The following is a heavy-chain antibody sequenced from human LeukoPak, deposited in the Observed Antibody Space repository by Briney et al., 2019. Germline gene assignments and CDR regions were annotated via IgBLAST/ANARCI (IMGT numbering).Heavy chain of an antibody. J-gene: IGHJ4*02. V-gene: IGHV1-69*13. D-gene: IGHD6-19*01. Sequence: GASVKVSCKASGGTFSSYAISWVRQAPGQGLEWMGGIIPIFGTANYAQKFQGRVTITADESTSTAYMELSSLRSEDTAVYYCARSQLTGIAVAGINYWGQGTLVTVSS. CDR2: IIPIFGTA. CDR3: ARSQLTGIAVAGINY. CDR1: GGTFSSYA.